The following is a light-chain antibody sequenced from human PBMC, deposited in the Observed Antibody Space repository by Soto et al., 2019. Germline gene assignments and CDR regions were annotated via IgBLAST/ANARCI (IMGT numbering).Light chain of an antibody. Sequence: EIVLTQSPATLSLSPGERATLSCRASQSVSSYLAWYQQKPGQAPRLLIYDASNRATGIPARFSGSGSGTDFTLTISSLEPEAFAVYYCQQRSNWPITFGQGTRLEIQ. V-gene: IGKV3-11*01. CDR1: QSVSSY. CDR3: QQRSNWPIT. J-gene: IGKJ5*01. CDR2: DAS.